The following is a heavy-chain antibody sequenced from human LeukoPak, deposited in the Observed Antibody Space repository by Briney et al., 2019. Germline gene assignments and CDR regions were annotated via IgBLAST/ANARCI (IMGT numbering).Heavy chain of an antibody. V-gene: IGHV3-23*01. D-gene: IGHD6-13*01. Sequence: PGGSLRLSCAVSGFTFSSYAMSWVRQAPGKGLEWVSAISGSGGSTYYADSVKGRFTISRDNSKNTLYLQMNSLRAEDTAVYYCAKDQEQQLVPDYYYGMDVWGQGTTVTVSS. CDR2: ISGSGGST. J-gene: IGHJ6*02. CDR1: GFTFSSYA. CDR3: AKDQEQQLVPDYYYGMDV.